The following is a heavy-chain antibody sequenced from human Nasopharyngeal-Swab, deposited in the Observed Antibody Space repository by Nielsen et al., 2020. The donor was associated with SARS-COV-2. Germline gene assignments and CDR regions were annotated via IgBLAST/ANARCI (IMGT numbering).Heavy chain of an antibody. CDR3: ARHDRDIVVVGP. Sequence: WIRQPPGKGLEWIGSIYYSGSTYYNPSLKSRVTISVDTSKNHFSLKLSSVTAADTAVYYCARHDRDIVVVGPWGQGTLVTVSS. D-gene: IGHD2-2*01. V-gene: IGHV4-39*01. CDR2: IYYSGST. J-gene: IGHJ5*02.